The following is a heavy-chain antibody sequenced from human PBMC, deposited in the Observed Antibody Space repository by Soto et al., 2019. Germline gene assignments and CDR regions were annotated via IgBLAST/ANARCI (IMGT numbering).Heavy chain of an antibody. Sequence: GGSLRLSCAASGFTFSSFTMNWVRQAPGKGLEWVSYISSSSSTIYYADSVKGRFTISRDNAKNSLYLQMNSLRAEDTAVYYCARRFLRYYYYMDVWGKGTTVTVSS. CDR3: ARRFLRYYYYMDV. CDR2: ISSSSSTI. V-gene: IGHV3-48*01. CDR1: GFTFSSFT. J-gene: IGHJ6*03. D-gene: IGHD3-3*01.